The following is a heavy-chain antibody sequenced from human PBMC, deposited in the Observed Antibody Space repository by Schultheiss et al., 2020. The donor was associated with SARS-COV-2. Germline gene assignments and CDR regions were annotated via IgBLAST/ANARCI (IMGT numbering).Heavy chain of an antibody. CDR1: GYTFTSYY. J-gene: IGHJ6*03. D-gene: IGHD2-2*01. CDR2: MNPNSGNT. V-gene: IGHV1-18*04. CDR3: ARTYCSSTSCLYGYYYYYMDV. Sequence: ASVKVSCKASGYTFTSYYMHWVRQAPGQGLEWMGWMNPNSGNTGYAQKLQGRVTMTTDTSTSTAYMELRSLRSDDTAVYYCARTYCSSTSCLYGYYYYYMDVWGKGTTVTVSS.